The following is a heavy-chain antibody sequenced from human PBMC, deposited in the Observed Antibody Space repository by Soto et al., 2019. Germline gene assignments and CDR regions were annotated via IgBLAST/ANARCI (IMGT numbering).Heavy chain of an antibody. CDR2: INHSGST. CDR1: GGYFRGYY. D-gene: IGHD2-2*01. CDR3: ARRRGYCSSTSCYPNWFDP. V-gene: IGHV4-34*01. Sequence: SETLSLTSAVYGGYFRGYYWSWIRQPPGKGLEWIGEINHSGSTNYNPSLKSRVTISVDTSKNQFSLKLSSVTAADTAVYYCARRRGYCSSTSCYPNWFDPWGQGTLVTVSS. J-gene: IGHJ5*02.